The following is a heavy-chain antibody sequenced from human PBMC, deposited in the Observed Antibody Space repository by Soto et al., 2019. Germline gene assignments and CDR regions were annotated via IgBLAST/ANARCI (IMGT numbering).Heavy chain of an antibody. CDR3: ADGGEWAFNFVY. Sequence: EVQLLESGGGLVQPGGSVRLSCAASGFTFSTYAMSWVRQAPGEGLEWVPGISVSGANTYYADSVKGRFTISRDKSKNTLYLKMNNLGAEDTAVYYCADGGEWAFNFVYGGQGTQVTVS. CDR2: ISVSGANT. D-gene: IGHD3-10*01. J-gene: IGHJ4*02. V-gene: IGHV3-23*01. CDR1: GFTFSTYA.